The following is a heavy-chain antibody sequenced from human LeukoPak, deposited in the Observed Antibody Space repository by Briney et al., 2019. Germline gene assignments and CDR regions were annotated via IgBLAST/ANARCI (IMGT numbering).Heavy chain of an antibody. D-gene: IGHD3-16*01. CDR1: GFTSRNYE. Sequence: AGGSLRLSCAASGFTSRNYEMNWVRQAPGKGLEWVSYISSSVSTIYYADSVQGRFTISRDNAKNSLYLQMSSLRVEDTAVYYCARNDYNFDYWGQGTLVTVSS. CDR2: ISSSVSTI. J-gene: IGHJ4*02. V-gene: IGHV3-48*03. CDR3: ARNDYNFDY.